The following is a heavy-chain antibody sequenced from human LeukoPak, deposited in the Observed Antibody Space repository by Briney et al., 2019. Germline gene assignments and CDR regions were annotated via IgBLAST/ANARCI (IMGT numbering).Heavy chain of an antibody. CDR3: AKLRLSIMITFGGVIVFDY. Sequence: GGSLRLSCAASGFIFSTYSMSWVRQAPGKGLEWVSVISDTGATTFYADSVKGRFTISRDNSKNTLYLQMSSLRVEDTAVYYCAKLRLSIMITFGGVIVFDYWGQGTLVTVSS. V-gene: IGHV3-23*01. CDR2: ISDTGATT. J-gene: IGHJ4*02. D-gene: IGHD3-16*02. CDR1: GFIFSTYS.